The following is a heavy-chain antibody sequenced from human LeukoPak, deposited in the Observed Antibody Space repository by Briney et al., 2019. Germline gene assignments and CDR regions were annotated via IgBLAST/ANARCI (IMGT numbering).Heavy chain of an antibody. V-gene: IGHV4-34*01. J-gene: IGHJ5*02. CDR1: GGSFSGYS. CDR3: ARVEPIVGATIKGGWFDP. D-gene: IGHD1-26*01. CDR2: INHSGGT. Sequence: SETLSLTCAVYGGSFSGYSWNWIRQPPVKGLEWIGEINHSGGTNYNPSLKSRVTISVDTSKNQFSLKLSSVTAADTAVYYCARVEPIVGATIKGGWFDPWGQGTLVTVSS.